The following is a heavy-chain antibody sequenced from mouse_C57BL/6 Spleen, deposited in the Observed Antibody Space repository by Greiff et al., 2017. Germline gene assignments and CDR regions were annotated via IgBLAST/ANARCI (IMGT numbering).Heavy chain of an antibody. Sequence: VQLQQSGAELVRPGASVKLSCKASGYTFTDYYINWVKQRPGQGLEWIARIYPGSGNTYYNEKFKGKATLTAEKSSSTAYMQLSSLTSEDSAVYFCAREGDYYGSSFDYWGQGTTLTVSS. CDR2: IYPGSGNT. CDR1: GYTFTDYY. D-gene: IGHD1-1*01. J-gene: IGHJ2*01. CDR3: AREGDYYGSSFDY. V-gene: IGHV1-76*01.